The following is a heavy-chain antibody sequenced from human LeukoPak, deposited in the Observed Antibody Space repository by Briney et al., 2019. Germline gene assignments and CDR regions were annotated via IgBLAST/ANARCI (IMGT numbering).Heavy chain of an antibody. CDR3: ARGPDYYDSSGYYIH. V-gene: IGHV1-69*05. Sequence: GASVKVSCKDSGGTFSSYAISWVRQAPGQGLEWMGRIIPIFGTANYAQKFQGRVTITTDESTSTAYMELSSLRSEDTAVYYCARGPDYYDSSGYYIHWGQGTLVTVSS. J-gene: IGHJ4*02. CDR2: IIPIFGTA. D-gene: IGHD3-22*01. CDR1: GGTFSSYA.